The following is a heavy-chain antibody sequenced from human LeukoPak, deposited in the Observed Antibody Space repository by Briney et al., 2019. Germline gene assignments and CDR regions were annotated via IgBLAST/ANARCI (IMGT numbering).Heavy chain of an antibody. CDR1: GYTFTGYY. J-gene: IGHJ6*02. V-gene: IGHV1-46*01. CDR2: INPSGGST. Sequence: GASVKVSCKASGYTFTGYYMHWVRQAPGQGLEWMGIINPSGGSTSYAQKFQGRVTMTRDTSTSTVYMELSSLRSEDTAVYYCARGQRLGTIFGVVIIRSGMDVWGQGTTVTVSS. D-gene: IGHD3-3*01. CDR3: ARGQRLGTIFGVVIIRSGMDV.